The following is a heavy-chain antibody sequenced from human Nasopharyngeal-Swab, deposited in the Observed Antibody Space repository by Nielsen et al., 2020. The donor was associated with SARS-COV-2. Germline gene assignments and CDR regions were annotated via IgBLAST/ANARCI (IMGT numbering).Heavy chain of an antibody. D-gene: IGHD6-19*01. CDR3: ARDRRDSSGTHNWFDP. J-gene: IGHJ5*02. CDR2: INPNSGGT. Sequence: ASVKVSCKASGYTFTGYYMHWVRQAPGQGPEWMGWINPNSGGTNYAQKFQGWVTMTRDTSISTAYMELSRLRSDDTAVYYCARDRRDSSGTHNWFDPWGQGTLVTVSS. V-gene: IGHV1-2*04. CDR1: GYTFTGYY.